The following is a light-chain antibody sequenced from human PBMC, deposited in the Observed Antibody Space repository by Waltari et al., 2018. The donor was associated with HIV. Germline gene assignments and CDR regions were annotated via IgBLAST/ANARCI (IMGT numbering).Light chain of an antibody. CDR3: QQRSNWPRNT. CDR1: QSVSSY. Sequence: EIVLTQSPATLSLSPGERATLSCGASQSVSSYLAWYQQKPGQAPRLLIYDASNRATGIPARFSGSGSGTDFTLTISSLEPEDFAVYYCQQRSNWPRNTFGQGTKLEIK. V-gene: IGKV3-11*01. CDR2: DAS. J-gene: IGKJ2*01.